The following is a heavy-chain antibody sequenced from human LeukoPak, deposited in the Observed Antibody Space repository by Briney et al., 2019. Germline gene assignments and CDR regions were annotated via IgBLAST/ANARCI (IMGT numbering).Heavy chain of an antibody. V-gene: IGHV5-51*01. CDR3: ARVQAGVIAEYYFDY. CDR2: IYPGDSDT. Sequence: GESLQISCKGSGYSFTSYWIGWVRQMPGKGLEWMGIIYPGDSDTRYSPSFQGQVTISADKSISTAYLQWSSLKASDTAMYYCARVQAGVIAEYYFDYWGQGTLVTVSS. CDR1: GYSFTSYW. J-gene: IGHJ4*02. D-gene: IGHD3-10*01.